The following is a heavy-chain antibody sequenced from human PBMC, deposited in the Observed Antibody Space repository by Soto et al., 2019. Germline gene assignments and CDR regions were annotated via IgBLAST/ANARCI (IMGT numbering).Heavy chain of an antibody. Sequence: QERLQESGPGLVKPSETLSLTCSVSGGSINGYYWNWIRQPPGKGLEWLGNVYFSGSTHYNPSLEARLTISLDTSKKQISLKLRSVTAADTAVYYCARQEAVPGTPFDSWGQGTLVSVSS. CDR2: VYFSGST. CDR1: GGSINGYY. D-gene: IGHD6-19*01. J-gene: IGHJ4*02. V-gene: IGHV4-59*01. CDR3: ARQEAVPGTPFDS.